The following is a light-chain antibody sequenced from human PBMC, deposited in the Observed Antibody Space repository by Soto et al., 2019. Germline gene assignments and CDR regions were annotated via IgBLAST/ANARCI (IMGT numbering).Light chain of an antibody. CDR3: QQYDSSPPMYT. Sequence: EIVLTQSPGTLSLSPGEGATFSCRASQRVASNYLAWYQQKPGQAPRLLIHGASSRATGIPDRFSGSGSGTDFTLTISRLEPEDSAVYYCQQYDSSPPMYTFGQGTKLEI. CDR2: GAS. V-gene: IGKV3-20*01. CDR1: QRVASNY. J-gene: IGKJ2*01.